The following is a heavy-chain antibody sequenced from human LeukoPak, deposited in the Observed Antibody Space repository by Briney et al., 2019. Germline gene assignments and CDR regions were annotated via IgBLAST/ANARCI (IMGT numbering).Heavy chain of an antibody. Sequence: GGSLRLSCAASGFTFSSYSMNWVRQAPGKGLEWVSSISSSSSYIYYADSVKGRFTISRDNAKNSLYLQMNSLRAEDTAVYYCAKNPGAKGYYFDYWGQGTLVTVSS. V-gene: IGHV3-21*01. CDR1: GFTFSSYS. CDR2: ISSSSSYI. D-gene: IGHD2/OR15-2a*01. CDR3: AKNPGAKGYYFDY. J-gene: IGHJ4*02.